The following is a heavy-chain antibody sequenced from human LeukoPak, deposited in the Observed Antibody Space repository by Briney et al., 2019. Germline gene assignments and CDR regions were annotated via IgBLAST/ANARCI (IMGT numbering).Heavy chain of an antibody. CDR2: ISSSSSTI. CDR3: ARDLPTYYYDSSGYSSFDY. Sequence: GGSLRLSCAASRFTFSSYSMNWVRQAPGKGLEWVSYISSSSSTIYYADSVKGRFTISRDNAKNSLYLQMNSLRAEDTAVYYCARDLPTYYYDSSGYSSFDYWGQGTLVTVSS. V-gene: IGHV3-48*01. D-gene: IGHD3-22*01. J-gene: IGHJ4*02. CDR1: RFTFSSYS.